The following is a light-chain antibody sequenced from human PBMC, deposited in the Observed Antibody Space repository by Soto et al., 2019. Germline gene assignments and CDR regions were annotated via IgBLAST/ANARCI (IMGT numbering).Light chain of an antibody. CDR2: EVS. V-gene: IGLV2-14*01. Sequence: QSALTQPASVSGSPGQSITISCTGTSSDVGGYNYVSWYQQHPGKAPKLMIYEVSNRPSGVSNRFSGSKSANTASLTISGLQAEDEAAYYCSSYTTSSIWVFGGGTKLTVL. CDR1: SSDVGGYNY. J-gene: IGLJ3*02. CDR3: SSYTTSSIWV.